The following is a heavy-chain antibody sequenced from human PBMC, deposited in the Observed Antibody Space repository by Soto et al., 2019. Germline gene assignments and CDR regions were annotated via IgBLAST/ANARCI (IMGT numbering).Heavy chain of an antibody. CDR2: IYYRGS. Sequence: SEALSLTCTVSGGSISRGDNYWSWLRQHPGKGLEWIGHIYYRGSHYNPSLKSRVTIAEDTSKNQFSLELSSVTAADTAVYYCARVRSWNWRYSNGAPRDLLDYWARGTLVTGSA. J-gene: IGHJ4*01. V-gene: IGHV4-31*03. CDR1: GGSISRGDNY. CDR3: ARVRSWNWRYSNGAPRDLLDY. D-gene: IGHD6-25*01.